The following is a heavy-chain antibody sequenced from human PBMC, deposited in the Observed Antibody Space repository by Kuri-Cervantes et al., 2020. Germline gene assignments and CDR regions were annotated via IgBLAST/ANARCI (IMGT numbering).Heavy chain of an antibody. CDR1: GGSLNTYF. D-gene: IGHD4-11*01. CDR3: ARGPDSNYDFDY. CDR2: IYYSGST. J-gene: IGHJ4*02. V-gene: IGHV4-59*01. Sequence: SETLSLTCSVFGGSLNTYFWTWIRQSPGKELEWIGYIYYSGSTNYNPSLKSRVIISVDTSKNQFSLKLFSATAADTAVYYCARGPDSNYDFDYWGQGTLVTVSS.